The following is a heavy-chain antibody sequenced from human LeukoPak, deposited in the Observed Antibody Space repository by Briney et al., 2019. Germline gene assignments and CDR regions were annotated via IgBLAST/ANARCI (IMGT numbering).Heavy chain of an antibody. V-gene: IGHV3-33*01. Sequence: GGCLRLSCAASGFTFSSYGMHWVRQAPGMGLEWVSFIWSDGSNKYYADSVKGRFTISRDTSKNTLYLQMNSLTAEDTAVYYCAREMYSSSWYYFDYWGQGTLVTVSS. J-gene: IGHJ4*02. CDR3: AREMYSSSWYYFDY. CDR1: GFTFSSYG. CDR2: IWSDGSNK. D-gene: IGHD6-13*01.